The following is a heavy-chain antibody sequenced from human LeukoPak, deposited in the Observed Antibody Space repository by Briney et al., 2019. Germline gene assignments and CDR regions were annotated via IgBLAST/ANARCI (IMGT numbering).Heavy chain of an antibody. CDR2: IKVDGSEK. D-gene: IGHD7-27*01. CDR3: ARPTLTGDQLDY. V-gene: IGHV3-7*03. J-gene: IGHJ4*02. Sequence: GGSLRLSCAASGFTFSNYWMSWVRQAPGKGLEWVANIKVDGSEKYYLDSVKGRFTISRDNAKNSVYLQMNSLRTEDTAVYYCARPTLTGDQLDYWGQGTLVTVSS. CDR1: GFTFSNYW.